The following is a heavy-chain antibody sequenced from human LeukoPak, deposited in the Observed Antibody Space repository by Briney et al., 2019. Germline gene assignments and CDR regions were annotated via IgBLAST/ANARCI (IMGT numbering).Heavy chain of an antibody. CDR2: INPSGGST. J-gene: IGHJ5*02. Sequence: ASVKVSCKASGYTFTSYYMHWVRQAPGQGLEWMGIINPSGGSTSYAQKFQGRVTMTRDTSTSTVYMELSSLRSEDTAVYYCARDLAVAGRDNWFDPWGQGTLVTVSS. D-gene: IGHD6-19*01. CDR3: ARDLAVAGRDNWFDP. CDR1: GYTFTSYY. V-gene: IGHV1-46*01.